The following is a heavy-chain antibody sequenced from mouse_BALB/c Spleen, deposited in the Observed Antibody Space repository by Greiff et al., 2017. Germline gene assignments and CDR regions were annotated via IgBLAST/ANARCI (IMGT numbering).Heavy chain of an antibody. V-gene: IGHV1-54*03. J-gene: IGHJ4*01. D-gene: IGHD2-4*01. Sequence: VQLQESGAELVRPGTSVKVSCKASGYAFTNYLIEWVKQRPGQGLEWVGVINPGSGGTNYNEKFKGKATLTADESSSTAYMQLSSLTSDDSAVYFCARDRDYDYYAMDYWGQGTAVTVSS. CDR2: INPGSGGT. CDR1: GYAFTNYL. CDR3: ARDRDYDYYAMDY.